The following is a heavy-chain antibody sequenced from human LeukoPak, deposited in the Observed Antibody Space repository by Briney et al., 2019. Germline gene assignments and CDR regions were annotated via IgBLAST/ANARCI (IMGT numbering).Heavy chain of an antibody. CDR3: ARLGALHDAFDV. D-gene: IGHD3-16*01. Sequence: SETLSLTCTVSGGSISSYYWSWIRQPPAKGLEWIGYIYYSGSTNYNPSLKSRVTISVDTSNNQFSLRVTSLTAADTAVYYCARLGALHDAFDVWAQGTVVTVFS. V-gene: IGHV4-59*12. CDR1: GGSISSYY. CDR2: IYYSGST. J-gene: IGHJ3*01.